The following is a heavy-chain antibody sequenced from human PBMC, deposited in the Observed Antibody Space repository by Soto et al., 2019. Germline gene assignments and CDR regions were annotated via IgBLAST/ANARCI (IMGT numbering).Heavy chain of an antibody. J-gene: IGHJ4*02. D-gene: IGHD2-15*01. V-gene: IGHV3-23*01. CDR2: ISTDPSST. CDR3: AKDRYCSGGSCPEGDY. Sequence: GGSLRLSCAASGFTFAGFPLGWVRQTPGKGLEWVSAISTDPSSTYYADSVKGRFTISRDNSKNTLYLQMNSLRAEDTAVYYCAKDRYCSGGSCPEGDYWGQGTLVTVSS. CDR1: GFTFAGFP.